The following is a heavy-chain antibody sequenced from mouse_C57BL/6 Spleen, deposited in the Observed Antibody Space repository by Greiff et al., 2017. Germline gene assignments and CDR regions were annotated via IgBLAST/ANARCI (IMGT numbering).Heavy chain of an antibody. CDR3: ACVYYDYEFDS. CDR1: GYTFTDYY. CDR2: INPNNGGT. D-gene: IGHD2-4*01. Sequence: EVQLQQSGPELVKPGASVKISCKASGYTFTDYYMNWVKQSHGKSLEWIGDINPNNGGTSYNQKFKGKATLTVDKSSSTAYIELRRLTSEDSSVYYCACVYYDYEFDSWGQGTTLTVSS. V-gene: IGHV1-26*01. J-gene: IGHJ2*01.